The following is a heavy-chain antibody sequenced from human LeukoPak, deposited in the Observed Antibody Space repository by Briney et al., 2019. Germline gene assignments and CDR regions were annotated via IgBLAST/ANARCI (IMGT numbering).Heavy chain of an antibody. Sequence: SVKVSCKASGGTFSRYAISWVRQAPGRGLEWMGGIIPMVRTVNYAQKFQGRVTITADESTSTAYMELTSLRSEDTAVYYCARDATLYDSRAYYYLWWGQGTLVTVSS. CDR1: GGTFSRYA. CDR2: IIPMVRTV. V-gene: IGHV1-69*13. D-gene: IGHD3-22*01. J-gene: IGHJ4*02. CDR3: ARDATLYDSRAYYYLW.